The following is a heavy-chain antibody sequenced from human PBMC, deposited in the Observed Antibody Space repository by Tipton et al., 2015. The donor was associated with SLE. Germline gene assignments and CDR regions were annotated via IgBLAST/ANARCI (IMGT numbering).Heavy chain of an antibody. D-gene: IGHD2-2*02. CDR3: ARDKEIYRFYYYGMDV. J-gene: IGHJ6*02. CDR1: GYTFTDYY. CDR2: INPHSGGT. V-gene: IGHV1-2*02. Sequence: VQLVQSGAEVKKPGASVKVSCKASGYTFTDYYIHWVRQAPGQGLEWMGWINPHSGGTKYAQNFQGRVTMTRDTPITTAYMELSRLRSDDTAVYYCARDKEIYRFYYYGMDVWGQGTTVTVSS.